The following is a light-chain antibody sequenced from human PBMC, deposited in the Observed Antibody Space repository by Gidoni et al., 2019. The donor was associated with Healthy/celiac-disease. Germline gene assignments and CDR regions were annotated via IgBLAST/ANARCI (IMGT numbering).Light chain of an antibody. CDR1: QSVSSSY. V-gene: IGKV3-20*01. CDR2: GAS. J-gene: IGKJ2*01. CDR3: QQYGSSPENT. Sequence: IVLTQSPGTLSLSPGERATLSCRASQSVSSSYLAWYQQKPGQAPRLLIYGASSRATGIPDRFSASGSGTDFTLTISRLEPEDFAVYYCQQYGSSPENTFGQGTKLEIK.